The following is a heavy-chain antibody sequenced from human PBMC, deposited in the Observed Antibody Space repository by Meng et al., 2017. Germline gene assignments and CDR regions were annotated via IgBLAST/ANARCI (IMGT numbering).Heavy chain of an antibody. CDR2: ISSSGSTI. J-gene: IGHJ4*02. D-gene: IGHD3-10*01. Sequence: GESLMISCAASGFTFSDYYMSWIRQAPGTGLEWVSYISSSGSTIYYADSVKGRFTISRDNAKNLLYLQMNSLRAEDTAVYYCAPFGGSGSYYNAYLDYWGQGTLVTVSS. V-gene: IGHV3-11*04. CDR3: APFGGSGSYYNAYLDY. CDR1: GFTFSDYY.